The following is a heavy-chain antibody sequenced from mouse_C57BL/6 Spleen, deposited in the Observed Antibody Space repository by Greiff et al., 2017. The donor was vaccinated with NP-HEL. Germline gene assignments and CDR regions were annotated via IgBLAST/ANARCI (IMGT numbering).Heavy chain of an antibody. J-gene: IGHJ3*01. CDR1: GYTFTSYW. CDR3: AIPYDYVLWFAY. D-gene: IGHD2-4*01. Sequence: QVQLQQPGAELVKPGASVKVSCKASGYTFTSYWMHWVQQRPGQGLEWIGRIHPSDSDTNSNQKFKGKATLTVAKSSSTAYMQLSSLTSEDSAVYYCAIPYDYVLWFAYWGQGTLVTVSA. V-gene: IGHV1-74*01. CDR2: IHPSDSDT.